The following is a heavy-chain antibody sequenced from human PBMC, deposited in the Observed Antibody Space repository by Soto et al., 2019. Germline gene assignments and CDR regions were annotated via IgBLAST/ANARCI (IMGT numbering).Heavy chain of an antibody. CDR3: AKGGHDYGDFIFDY. J-gene: IGHJ4*02. D-gene: IGHD4-17*01. Sequence: GGSLRLSCAASGFTFSNLAMSWVRQAPGKGLEWVSAISGSGGSTYYADSVKGRFTISRDNSKNTLYLQMNSLRAEDTAVYYCAKGGHDYGDFIFDYWGQGTLVTVSS. CDR2: ISGSGGST. CDR1: GFTFSNLA. V-gene: IGHV3-23*01.